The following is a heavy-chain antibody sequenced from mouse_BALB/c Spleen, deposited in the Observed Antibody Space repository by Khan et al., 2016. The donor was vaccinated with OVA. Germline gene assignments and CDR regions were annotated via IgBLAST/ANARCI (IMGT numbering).Heavy chain of an antibody. CDR1: GYSFTTYY. Sequence: VQLKQSGPELMKPGASVKISCKASGYSFTTYYIHWVMQSHGKSLEWIGYIDPFNGGTTYNQKFKGKATLTVDKSSSTAYINLSNLTSEDSAVYYCTRHGDVAWFTYWGQGTLVTVSA. J-gene: IGHJ3*01. V-gene: IGHV1S135*01. D-gene: IGHD2-13*01. CDR2: IDPFNGGT. CDR3: TRHGDVAWFTY.